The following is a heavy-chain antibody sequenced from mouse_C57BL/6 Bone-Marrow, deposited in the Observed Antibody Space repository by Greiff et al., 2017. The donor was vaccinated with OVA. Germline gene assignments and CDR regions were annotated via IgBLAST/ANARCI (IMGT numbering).Heavy chain of an antibody. CDR2: MYPGEGDT. CDR3: ARTHGPTVVATDWYIDV. V-gene: IGHV1-82*01. D-gene: IGHD1-1*01. CDR1: GYAFSSSW. Sequence: QVQLQQSGPELVKPGASVKISCKASGYAFSSSWMNWVKQRPGKGLEWMGRMYPGEGDTNNSGKNKSKTTLTANKSTSTTNMQHNSLTSENSAVYFCARTHGPTVVATDWYIDVWGTGTTGTVSS. J-gene: IGHJ1*03.